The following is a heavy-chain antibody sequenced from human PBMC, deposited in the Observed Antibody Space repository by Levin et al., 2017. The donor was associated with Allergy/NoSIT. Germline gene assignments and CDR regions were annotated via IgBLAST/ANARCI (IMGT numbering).Heavy chain of an antibody. V-gene: IGHV3-73*01. D-gene: IGHD3-10*01. CDR1: GFTFSGSA. CDR2: IRSKANSYAT. J-gene: IGHJ3*02. CDR3: TRRKIVLLWFGELDDAFDI. Sequence: GGSLRLSCAASGFTFSGSAMHWVRQASGKGLEWVGRIRSKANSYATAYAASVKGRFTISRDDSKNTAYLQMNSLKTEDTAVYYCTRRKIVLLWFGELDDAFDIWGQGTMVTVSS.